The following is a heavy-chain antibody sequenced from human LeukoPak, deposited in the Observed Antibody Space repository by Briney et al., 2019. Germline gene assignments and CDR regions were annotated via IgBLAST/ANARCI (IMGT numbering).Heavy chain of an antibody. D-gene: IGHD1-14*01. CDR1: GGSISSSSYY. CDR3: ARSLTVITPPDAFDI. V-gene: IGHV4-61*05. CDR2: IYYSGST. J-gene: IGHJ3*02. Sequence: PSETLSLTCTVSGGSISSSSYYWGWIRQPPGKGLEWIGYIYYSGSTNYNPSLKSRVTISVDTSKNQFSLKLSSVTAADTAVYYCARSLTVITPPDAFDIWGQGTMVTVSS.